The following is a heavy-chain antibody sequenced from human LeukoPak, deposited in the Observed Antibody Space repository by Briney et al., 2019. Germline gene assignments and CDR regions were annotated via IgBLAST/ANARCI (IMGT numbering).Heavy chain of an antibody. J-gene: IGHJ5*02. CDR3: TRDFWSGYSIDP. V-gene: IGHV3-15*01. Sequence: GGSLRLSCAAPGFTFSNAWMSWVRQAPGKGLEWVGRIKSKTDGGTTDYAAPVKGRFTISRDDSKNTLYLQMNSLKTEDTAVYYCTRDFWSGYSIDPWGQETLVTVSS. CDR2: IKSKTDGGTT. D-gene: IGHD3-3*01. CDR1: GFTFSNAW.